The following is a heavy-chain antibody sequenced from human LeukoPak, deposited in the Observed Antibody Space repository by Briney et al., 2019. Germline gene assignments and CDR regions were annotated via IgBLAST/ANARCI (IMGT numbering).Heavy chain of an antibody. CDR1: GDSISNSSYY. V-gene: IGHV4-39*01. J-gene: IGHJ4*02. Sequence: PSETLSLTCTVSGDSISNSSYYWDWMRQSPGKDLEWIGSINHSGTTYYEPSLKSRVTISVDASKNQFSLKLSSVTAADTTIYYCARKKLVARGYFDFWGRGIPVTVSS. CDR2: INHSGTT. D-gene: IGHD6-13*01. CDR3: ARKKLVARGYFDF.